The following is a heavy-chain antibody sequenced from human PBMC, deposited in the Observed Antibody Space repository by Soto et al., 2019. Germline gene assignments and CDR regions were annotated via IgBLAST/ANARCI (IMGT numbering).Heavy chain of an antibody. CDR1: GFSFSTFS. V-gene: IGHV3-21*01. J-gene: IGHJ6*02. Sequence: EVQLVESGGGLVKPGGSLRLSCAASGFSFSTFSMNWVRQAPGKGLEWVSSISISSTYINYADSVKGRFTISRDDAKNSLYLQMNSLRAEDTAVYYCARPISCSGGTCYSDYYYYGMDVWGQGTTVTVSS. D-gene: IGHD2-15*01. CDR3: ARPISCSGGTCYSDYYYYGMDV. CDR2: ISISSTYI.